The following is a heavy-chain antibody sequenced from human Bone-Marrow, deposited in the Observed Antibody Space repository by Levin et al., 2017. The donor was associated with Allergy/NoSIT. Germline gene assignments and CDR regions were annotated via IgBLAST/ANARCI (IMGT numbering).Heavy chain of an antibody. D-gene: IGHD2-15*01. V-gene: IGHV3-74*01. J-gene: IGHJ4*02. CDR1: GFTFSSYW. CDR2: INSDGGST. CDR3: ARANPVVAAPTGADY. Sequence: PGGSLRLSCAASGFTFSSYWIHWVRQAPGKGLVWVSRINSDGGSTTYADSVKGRFTISRDNAKNTLYLQMDGLRAEDTAVYYCARANPVVAAPTGADYWGQGTLVTVSS.